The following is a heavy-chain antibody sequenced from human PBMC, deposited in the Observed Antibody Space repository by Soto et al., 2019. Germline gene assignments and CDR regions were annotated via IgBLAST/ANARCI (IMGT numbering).Heavy chain of an antibody. Sequence: AEALSPTCTFSGGSISIYYWSWIRQSPQKGLECIGYIHYSGSTNYRPSLKSRVTMSVDRAKNQFSLNLTSVTAADTAVYYCARDNGSGSYRGTYVDWGQGILVTVSS. J-gene: IGHJ4*02. CDR2: IHYSGST. CDR1: GGSISIYY. CDR3: ARDNGSGSYRGTYVD. D-gene: IGHD3-10*01. V-gene: IGHV4-59*12.